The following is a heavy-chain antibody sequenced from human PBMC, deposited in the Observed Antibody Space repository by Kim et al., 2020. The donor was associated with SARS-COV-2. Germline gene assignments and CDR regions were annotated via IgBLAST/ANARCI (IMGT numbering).Heavy chain of an antibody. J-gene: IGHJ5*02. CDR1: GYTFTSYA. CDR2: INAGNGNT. D-gene: IGHD3-10*01. V-gene: IGHV1-3*01. Sequence: ASVKVSCKASGYTFTSYAMHWVRQAPGQRLEWMGWINAGNGNTKYSQKFQGRVTITRDTPASTAYMELSSLRSEDTAVYYCARTGGSGSYYKNPPPQYNWFDPWGQGTLVTVSS. CDR3: ARTGGSGSYYKNPPPQYNWFDP.